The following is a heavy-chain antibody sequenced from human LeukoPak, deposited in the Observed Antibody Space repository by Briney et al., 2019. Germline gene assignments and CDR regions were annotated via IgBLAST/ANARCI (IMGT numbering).Heavy chain of an antibody. Sequence: PGGSLRLSCAASGFTFSDYWMTWVRQAPGKGLEWVANIRQDGSEKYHVDSVKGRFTISRDNAKNSVYLQMNSLRAEDTAVYYCARDLSGSYSSWGQGTLVTVSS. CDR2: IRQDGSEK. CDR3: ARDLSGSYSS. V-gene: IGHV3-7*01. D-gene: IGHD1-26*01. J-gene: IGHJ5*02. CDR1: GFTFSDYW.